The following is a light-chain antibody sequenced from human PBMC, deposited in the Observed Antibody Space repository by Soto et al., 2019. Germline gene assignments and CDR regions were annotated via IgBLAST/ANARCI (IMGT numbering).Light chain of an antibody. Sequence: QSALTQPASVSGSPGQSITISCTGTSSDVGSYNLVSWYQQHPGKAPKLMIYEDTKRPSGVSNRFSGSKSGNTASLTISGLQAADEADYYCSSYAGSNTYVVFGGGTKLTVL. J-gene: IGLJ2*01. CDR3: SSYAGSNTYVV. CDR2: EDT. CDR1: SSDVGSYNL. V-gene: IGLV2-23*01.